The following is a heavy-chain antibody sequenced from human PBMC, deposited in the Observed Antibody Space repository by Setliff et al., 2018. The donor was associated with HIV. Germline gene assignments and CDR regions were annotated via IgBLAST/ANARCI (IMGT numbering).Heavy chain of an antibody. Sequence: SETLSLTCTVSGGSISTYYWSWIRQPPGKGLEWIGSIYFTGSSDNNPSLKSRVALSVDTSKHQFSLKLSSVTAADTAVYYCARVQMAYAAFDVWGQGTMVTV. J-gene: IGHJ3*01. CDR2: IYFTGSS. CDR1: GGSISTYY. V-gene: IGHV4-59*01. CDR3: ARVQMAYAAFDV. D-gene: IGHD4-17*01.